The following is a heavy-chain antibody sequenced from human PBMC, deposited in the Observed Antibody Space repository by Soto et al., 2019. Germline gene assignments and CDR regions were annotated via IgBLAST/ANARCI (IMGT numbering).Heavy chain of an antibody. J-gene: IGHJ4*02. CDR1: GYTFTSYA. V-gene: IGHV1-3*01. CDR2: INAGNGNT. Sequence: QVQLVQSGAEVKKPGASVKVSCKASGYTFTSYAMNWVRQAPGQRLEWMGWINAGNGNTKYSQKFQGRVTITRDTSASTAYMELSSLRSEDTSVYYGARGGDPCGDYWGQGTLVTVSS. D-gene: IGHD3-16*01. CDR3: ARGGDPCGDY.